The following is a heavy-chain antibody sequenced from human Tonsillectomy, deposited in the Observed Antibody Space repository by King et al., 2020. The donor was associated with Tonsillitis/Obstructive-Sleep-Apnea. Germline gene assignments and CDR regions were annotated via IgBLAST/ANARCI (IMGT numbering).Heavy chain of an antibody. CDR3: ARDSQPARIAARPALNWFDP. J-gene: IGHJ5*02. CDR1: GFTFSSYS. CDR2: ISSSSTYI. V-gene: IGHV3-21*01. Sequence: VQLVESGGGLVKPGGSLRPSCAASGFTFSSYSMNWVRQAPGKGLEWVSSISSSSTYIYYADSLKGRFTISRDNAKNSLYLQMNSLRAEDTAVYYCARDSQPARIAARPALNWFDPWGQGTLVTVSS. D-gene: IGHD6-6*01.